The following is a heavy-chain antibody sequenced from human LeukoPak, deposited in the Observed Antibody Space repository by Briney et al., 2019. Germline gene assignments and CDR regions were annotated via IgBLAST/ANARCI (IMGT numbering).Heavy chain of an antibody. Sequence: GGSLRLSCAASGFTFSSYAMHWVRQAPGKGLEWVAVISYDGSNKYYADSVKGRFTISRDNSKNTLYLQMNSLRAEDTAVYYCARQRRYCSGGSCYFPGASGFDPWGQGTLVTVSS. CDR1: GFTFSSYA. CDR2: ISYDGSNK. V-gene: IGHV3-30*01. CDR3: ARQRRYCSGGSCYFPGASGFDP. J-gene: IGHJ5*02. D-gene: IGHD2-15*01.